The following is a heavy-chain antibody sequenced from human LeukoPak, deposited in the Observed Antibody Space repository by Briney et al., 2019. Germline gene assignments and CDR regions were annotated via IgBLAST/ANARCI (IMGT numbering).Heavy chain of an antibody. CDR1: GFTPSNNY. CDR2: IYSDGRT. V-gene: IGHV3-53*01. Sequence: GGSLRLSCAASGFTPSNNYMTWGRQAPGKGVEWVSLIYSDGRTYYADSVKGRCTISRDNSKNTLYLQMNSLGVEDTAVYFCARGLSLSGYLDAFDIWGQGTMVTVSS. J-gene: IGHJ3*02. CDR3: ARGLSLSGYLDAFDI. D-gene: IGHD3-22*01.